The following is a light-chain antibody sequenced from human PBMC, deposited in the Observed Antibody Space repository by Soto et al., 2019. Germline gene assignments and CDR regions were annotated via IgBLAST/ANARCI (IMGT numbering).Light chain of an antibody. CDR2: DAS. V-gene: IGKV1-5*01. Sequence: DIQMTQSPSTLSASVGDRVTITCRASQSISSWLAWYQQKPGKAPKLLIYDASYLERGVPSRFSGSGSGTWFTLTISDLQPDDLAAYYCQQYNSFWTFGQGTKVE. CDR3: QQYNSFWT. J-gene: IGKJ1*01. CDR1: QSISSW.